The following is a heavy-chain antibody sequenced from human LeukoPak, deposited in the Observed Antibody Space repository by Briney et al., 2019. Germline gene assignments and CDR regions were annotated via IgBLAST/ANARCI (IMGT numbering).Heavy chain of an antibody. D-gene: IGHD3-9*01. CDR2: INHSGST. CDR1: GGSFSGYY. J-gene: IGHJ4*02. V-gene: IGHV4-34*01. CDR3: ARIMGDYNILTGLYLNYNFDY. Sequence: SETLSLTCAVYGGSFSGYYWSWIRQPPGKGLEWIGEINHSGSTNYNPSLKSRVTISVDTSKNQFSLKLSSVTAADTAVYYCARIMGDYNILTGLYLNYNFDYWGQGTLVTVSS.